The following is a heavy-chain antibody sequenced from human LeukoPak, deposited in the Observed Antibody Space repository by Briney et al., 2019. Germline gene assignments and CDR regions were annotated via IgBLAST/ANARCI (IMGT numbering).Heavy chain of an antibody. D-gene: IGHD4-17*01. CDR3: ARDRHDYGDYYFDY. CDR2: INPNSGGT. V-gene: IGHV1-2*02. CDR1: GYTLTGYY. Sequence: ASVKVSCKASGYTLTGYYMHWVRQAPGQGLEWVGWINPNSGGTNYAQKFQGRVTITADKSTSTAYMELSSLRSEDTAVYYCARDRHDYGDYYFDYWGQGTLVTVSS. J-gene: IGHJ4*02.